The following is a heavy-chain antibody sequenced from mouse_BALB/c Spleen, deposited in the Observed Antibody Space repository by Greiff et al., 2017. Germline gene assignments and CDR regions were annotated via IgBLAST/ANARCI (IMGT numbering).Heavy chain of an antibody. CDR2: ISSGGSYT. V-gene: IGHV5-9-4*01. CDR1: GFTFSSYA. Sequence: EVKLMESGGGLVKPGGSLKLSCAASGFTFSSYAMSWVRQSPEKRLEWVAEISSGGSYTYYPDTVTGRFTISRDNAKNTLYLEMSSLRSEDTAMYYCAREYYRYDEGAWFAYWGQGTLVTVSA. CDR3: AREYYRYDEGAWFAY. J-gene: IGHJ3*01. D-gene: IGHD2-14*01.